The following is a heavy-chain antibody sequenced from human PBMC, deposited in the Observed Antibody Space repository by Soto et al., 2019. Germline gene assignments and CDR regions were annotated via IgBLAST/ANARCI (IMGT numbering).Heavy chain of an antibody. D-gene: IGHD2-2*01. CDR1: GFSFSSYA. CDR2: IGESGTPT. J-gene: IGHJ6*02. V-gene: IGHV3-23*01. Sequence: EVQLLESGGGLVQPGGSLRLSCAASGFSFSSYAMKWVRQAPGKGLEWVSLIGESGTPTYYADSVKGRFTISRDNSWNTLFLDMFSLRAEDTAVYYCARYIPGVRYYGMDVWGQGTTVTVSS. CDR3: ARYIPGVRYYGMDV.